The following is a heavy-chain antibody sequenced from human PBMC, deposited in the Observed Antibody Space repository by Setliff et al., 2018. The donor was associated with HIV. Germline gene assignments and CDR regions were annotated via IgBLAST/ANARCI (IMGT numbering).Heavy chain of an antibody. Sequence: ASVKVSCKAAGYSFAAYYLHWVRQAPGQGLEWVGWVNPRNGGINYSQRFQGRVTMTRDTSIGTAYMELNRLKSDDTAVYFCARKSLSGTIDYWGQGTLVTVSS. CDR3: ARKSLSGTIDY. J-gene: IGHJ4*02. D-gene: IGHD1-20*01. CDR1: GYSFAAYY. V-gene: IGHV1-2*02. CDR2: VNPRNGGI.